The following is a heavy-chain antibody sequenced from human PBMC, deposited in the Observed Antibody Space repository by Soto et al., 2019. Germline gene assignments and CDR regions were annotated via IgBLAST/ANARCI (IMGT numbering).Heavy chain of an antibody. V-gene: IGHV1-18*01. D-gene: IGHD3-16*01. Sequence: QVQLAQSANEVKKPGASVRVSCKAAGYTFIRYGIAWVRQAPGQGREWMGWISPYNDYTVYAQKFQGRVSMTAETTARTVYMILRGQKSDDTTVYYCARGGYYDNSWGKLSHYGLDVWGQGTSVSVSS. J-gene: IGHJ6*02. CDR2: ISPYNDYT. CDR3: ARGGYYDNSWGKLSHYGLDV. CDR1: GYTFIRYG.